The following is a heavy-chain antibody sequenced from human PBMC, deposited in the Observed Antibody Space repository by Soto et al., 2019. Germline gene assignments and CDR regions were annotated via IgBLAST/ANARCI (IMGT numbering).Heavy chain of an antibody. Sequence: QVQLQESGPGLVKPSQTLSLTRTVSGGSISSGDYYWSWIRQPPGKGLEWIGYIYHSGTTYYNPSRKSRLIISVDTSKNQFSLKVTSVTAADTAVYHCARERIGSGWYDYWGQGTLVTVSS. CDR1: GGSISSGDYY. V-gene: IGHV4-30-4*01. CDR2: IYHSGTT. D-gene: IGHD6-19*01. J-gene: IGHJ4*02. CDR3: ARERIGSGWYDY.